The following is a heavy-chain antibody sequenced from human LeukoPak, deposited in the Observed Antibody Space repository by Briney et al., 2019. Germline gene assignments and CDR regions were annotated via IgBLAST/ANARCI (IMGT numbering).Heavy chain of an antibody. D-gene: IGHD5-18*01. V-gene: IGHV1-2*06. Sequence: ASVKVSCKASAYTFTDYYIHWIRQAPGQGLEWMGRISPNTGGTDHAQEFRDKITMTRDTSISTAYIELSRLISDDMAVYYCARGGRSGYRYFDYWGQGTLVTVSS. CDR2: ISPNTGGT. CDR3: ARGGRSGYRYFDY. J-gene: IGHJ4*02. CDR1: AYTFTDYY.